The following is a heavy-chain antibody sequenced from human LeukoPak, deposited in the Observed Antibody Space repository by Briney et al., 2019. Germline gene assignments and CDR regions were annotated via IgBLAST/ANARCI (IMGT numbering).Heavy chain of an antibody. J-gene: IGHJ4*02. CDR2: IKPDGSAD. Sequence: PGGSLRLSCTDPGFTFIMDWMTWVRQAPGKGQEWLDSIKPDGSADIYVDSMKGRFTISRDNAKNSLYLQMNSLTVEDTAVYYCATHSDWRFDFWGQGTLVTVSS. CDR1: GFTFIMDW. D-gene: IGHD6-19*01. CDR3: ATHSDWRFDF. V-gene: IGHV3-7*01.